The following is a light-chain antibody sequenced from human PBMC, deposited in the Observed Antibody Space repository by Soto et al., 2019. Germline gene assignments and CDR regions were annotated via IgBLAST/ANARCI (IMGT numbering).Light chain of an antibody. CDR3: QQYDNWPPWT. Sequence: EIVMTQSPAILSVSPGDRATLSCRASQSVSSNLAWYQQIPGQAPRLLIYGASTRAAGIPARFSGSGSGTEFTLTISSLQSEDFAVYYCQQYDNWPPWTFGQGTKVEIK. J-gene: IGKJ1*01. CDR1: QSVSSN. V-gene: IGKV3-15*01. CDR2: GAS.